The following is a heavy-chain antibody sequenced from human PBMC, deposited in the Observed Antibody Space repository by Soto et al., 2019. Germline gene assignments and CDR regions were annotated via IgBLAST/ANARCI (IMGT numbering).Heavy chain of an antibody. J-gene: IGHJ5*02. V-gene: IGHV4-39*01. CDR2: IYYSGST. CDR1: GGSISSSSYY. D-gene: IGHD5-12*01. CDR3: ARHRVAGYNWFDP. Sequence: QLQLQESGPGLVKPSETLSLTCTVSGGSISSSSYYWGWIRQPPGKGLEWIGSIYYSGSTYYNPSLKSRVTISVDTSKNPVSRKLSSVTAANTAVYYCARHRVAGYNWFDPWGQGTLVTVSS.